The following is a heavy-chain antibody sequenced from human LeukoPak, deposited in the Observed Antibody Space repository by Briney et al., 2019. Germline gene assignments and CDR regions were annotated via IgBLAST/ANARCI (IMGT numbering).Heavy chain of an antibody. V-gene: IGHV4-4*07. CDR2: IYTSGST. CDR1: GGSISSYY. D-gene: IGHD3-3*01. CDR3: ARDWYDFWSGQYYYYMDV. J-gene: IGHJ6*03. Sequence: SQTLSLTCTVSGGSISSYYWSWIRQPAGKGLEWIGRIYTSGSTNYNPSLKSRVTMSVDTSKNQFSLKLSSVTAADTAVYYCARDWYDFWSGQYYYYMDVWGKGTTVTVSS.